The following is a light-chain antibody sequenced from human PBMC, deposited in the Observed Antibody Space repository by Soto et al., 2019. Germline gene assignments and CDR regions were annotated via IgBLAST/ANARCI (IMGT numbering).Light chain of an antibody. J-gene: IGKJ1*01. CDR1: QSVSSN. Sequence: EIGMTQSRATLSVSPGERATRSCRASQSVSSNLAWYQQKPGQAPRLLIYGASTRATGIPARFSGSGSGTEFTLTLSSLQSEDFAVYYCQHYNNWPRTFGQGTKVEIK. V-gene: IGKV3-15*01. CDR2: GAS. CDR3: QHYNNWPRT.